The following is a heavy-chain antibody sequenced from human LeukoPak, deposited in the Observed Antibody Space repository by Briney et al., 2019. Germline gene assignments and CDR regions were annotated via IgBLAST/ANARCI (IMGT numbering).Heavy chain of an antibody. CDR3: ARVLSSWYPGDY. CDR2: INPNSGGT. Sequence: ASVKVPFKASGYTFTGYYMHWVRQAPGQELEWMGWINPNSGGTNYAQKFQGRVTMTRDTSISTAYMELSRLRSDDTAVYYCARVLSSWYPGDYWGQGTLVTVSS. V-gene: IGHV1-2*02. CDR1: GYTFTGYY. D-gene: IGHD6-13*01. J-gene: IGHJ4*02.